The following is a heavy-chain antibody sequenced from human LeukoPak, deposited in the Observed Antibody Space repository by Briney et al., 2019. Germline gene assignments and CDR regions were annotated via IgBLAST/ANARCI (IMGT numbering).Heavy chain of an antibody. D-gene: IGHD5-12*01. CDR1: GGSFSGYY. V-gene: IGHV4-34*01. Sequence: SETLSLTCAVYGGSFSGYYWSWIRQPPGKGLEWIAEINHSGSTNYNPSLKSRVTISVDTSKNQFSLKLSSVTAADTAVYYCARPRGYSGYEWFNWFDPWGQGTLVTVSS. CDR2: INHSGST. J-gene: IGHJ5*02. CDR3: ARPRGYSGYEWFNWFDP.